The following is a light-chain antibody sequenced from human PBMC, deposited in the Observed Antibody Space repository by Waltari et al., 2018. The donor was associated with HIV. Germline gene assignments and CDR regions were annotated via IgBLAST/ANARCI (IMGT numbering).Light chain of an antibody. CDR1: QTVLYSPNNKNY. Sequence: DIVMTQSRDSLAVSLGETATVNCKSRQTVLYSPNNKNYLALYQQKPGQPPKLLIHWASTRESGVPDRFSGGGSGTDFTLTISSLQAEDVAVYYCQQYYSTPWTFGQGTKVEIK. CDR2: WAS. V-gene: IGKV4-1*01. CDR3: QQYYSTPWT. J-gene: IGKJ1*01.